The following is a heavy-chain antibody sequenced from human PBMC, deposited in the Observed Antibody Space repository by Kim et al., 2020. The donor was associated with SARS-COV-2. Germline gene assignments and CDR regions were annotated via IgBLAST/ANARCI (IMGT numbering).Heavy chain of an antibody. D-gene: IGHD5-12*01. J-gene: IGHJ5*02. CDR1: GYTLTELS. CDR3: ATFWATMTYYWFDP. V-gene: IGHV1-24*01. CDR2: FDPEDGET. Sequence: ASVKVSCKVSGYTLTELSMHWVRQAPGKGLEWMGGFDPEDGETIYAQKFQGRVTMTEDTSTDTAYMELSSLRSEDTAVYYCATFWATMTYYWFDPWGQGTLVTVSS.